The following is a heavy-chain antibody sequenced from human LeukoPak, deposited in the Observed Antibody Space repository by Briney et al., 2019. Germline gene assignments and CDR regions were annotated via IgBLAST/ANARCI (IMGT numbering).Heavy chain of an antibody. CDR3: ARVSRGNFVFDY. J-gene: IGHJ4*02. D-gene: IGHD4-23*01. CDR1: GGTFSSYA. Sequence: SVKVSCKASGGTFSSYAISWVRQAPGQGLEWMGGIIPIFGTANYAQKFQGRVTITADESTSTAYMKLSSLRSEDTAVYYCARVSRGNFVFDYWGQGTLVTVSS. CDR2: IIPIFGTA. V-gene: IGHV1-69*13.